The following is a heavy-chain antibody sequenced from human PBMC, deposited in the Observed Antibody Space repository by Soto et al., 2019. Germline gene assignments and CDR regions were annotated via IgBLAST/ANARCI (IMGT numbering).Heavy chain of an antibody. CDR1: GDSISSYY. CDR2: LYYGRSA. J-gene: IGHJ4*02. V-gene: IGHV4-59*01. CDR3: ARGLITGSHYSGGWYYFDS. Sequence: SETLSLTCAVSGDSISSYYCMWIRQPPGKGLESIGYLYYGRSANYNPSLKSRVTLSVDTSTNQCSLTLSSMTAADTAVYYCARGLITGSHYSGGWYYFDSWGQGTQVTV. D-gene: IGHD6-19*01.